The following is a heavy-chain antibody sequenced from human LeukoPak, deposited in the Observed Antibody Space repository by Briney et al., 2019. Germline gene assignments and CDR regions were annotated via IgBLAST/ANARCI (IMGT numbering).Heavy chain of an antibody. J-gene: IGHJ6*03. CDR2: ISESGYYT. CDR3: AKDGSWGDYYFYFYMGV. CDR1: GSGFTFGNFA. D-gene: IGHD3-16*01. V-gene: IGHV3-23*01. Sequence: GGSLRLSCEASGSGFTFGNFALSWVRQAPGKGLEWVSGISESGYYTYYADSVKGRFTISRDNSKNTLYIEMNSLRAEDTAVYYCAKDGSWGDYYFYFYMGVWGKGTTVTVSS.